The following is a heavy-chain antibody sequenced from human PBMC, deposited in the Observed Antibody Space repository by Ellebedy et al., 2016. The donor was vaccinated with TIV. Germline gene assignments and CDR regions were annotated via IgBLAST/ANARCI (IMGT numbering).Heavy chain of an antibody. J-gene: IGHJ5*02. D-gene: IGHD2-2*01. CDR2: ISNSDSSI. Sequence: GESLKISCAASGFTFSDYCMTWIRQAPGKGLEWLSYISNSDSSIFYADSVRGRFTISRDNAKNLLYLQMNSLRAEDTAVYYCARDTRFIDHQHNWFDPWGQGTLVTVSS. CDR1: GFTFSDYC. CDR3: ARDTRFIDHQHNWFDP. V-gene: IGHV3-11*01.